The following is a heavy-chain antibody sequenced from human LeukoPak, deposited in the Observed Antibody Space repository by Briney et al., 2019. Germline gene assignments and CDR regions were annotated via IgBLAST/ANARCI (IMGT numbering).Heavy chain of an antibody. CDR1: GFTFSSYA. D-gene: IGHD3-22*01. V-gene: IGHV3-23*01. Sequence: GGSLRLSCAASGFTFSSYAMSWVRQAPGKWLEWVSAISGSGGSTYCADSVKGRFTISRDNSKNTLYLQMNSLRAEDTAVYYCAKDQVTMIVVGAFDIWGQGTMVTVSS. CDR3: AKDQVTMIVVGAFDI. J-gene: IGHJ3*02. CDR2: ISGSGGST.